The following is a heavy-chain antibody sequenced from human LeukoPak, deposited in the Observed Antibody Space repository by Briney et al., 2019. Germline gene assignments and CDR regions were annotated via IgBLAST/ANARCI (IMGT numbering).Heavy chain of an antibody. V-gene: IGHV3-23*01. J-gene: IGHJ4*02. D-gene: IGHD2-21*01. CDR1: GFTFSSYA. CDR3: AKAPVTTCRGAYCYPFDY. Sequence: PGGSLRLSCAASGFTFSSYAMSWVRQAPGKGLEWVSTISGTVGNTHYADSVKGRFTISRDSSKNTLFLQMNRLRPEDAAVYYCAKAPVTTCRGAYCYPFDYWGQGTLVTVSS. CDR2: ISGTVGNT.